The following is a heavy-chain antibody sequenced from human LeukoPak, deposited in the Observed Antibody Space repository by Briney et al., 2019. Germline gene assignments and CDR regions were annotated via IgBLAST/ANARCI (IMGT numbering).Heavy chain of an antibody. V-gene: IGHV1-2*04. J-gene: IGHJ4*02. CDR3: ARGGAVMVRGVSYSSDSDNQDFDY. CDR1: GYTFTGYY. CDR2: INPNSGGT. D-gene: IGHD3-10*01. Sequence: GASVKVSCKASGYTFTGYYMHWVRQAPGQGLEWMGWINPNSGGTNYAQKFQGWVTMTRDTSISTAYMELSRLRSDDTAVYYCARGGAVMVRGVSYSSDSDNQDFDYWGQGTLVTVSS.